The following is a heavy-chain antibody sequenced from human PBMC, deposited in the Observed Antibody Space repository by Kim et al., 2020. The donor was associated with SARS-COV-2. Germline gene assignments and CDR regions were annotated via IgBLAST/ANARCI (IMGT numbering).Heavy chain of an antibody. CDR3: ARDLWSSYVAPNWFDP. V-gene: IGHV1-2*02. CDR1: GYTFTGYY. CDR2: INPNSGGT. D-gene: IGHD3-10*01. J-gene: IGHJ5*02. Sequence: ASVKVSCKASGYTFTGYYMHWVRQAPGQGLEWMGWINPNSGGTNYAQKFQGRVTMTRDTSISTAYMELSRLRSDDTAVYYCARDLWSSYVAPNWFDPWGQGTLVTVSS.